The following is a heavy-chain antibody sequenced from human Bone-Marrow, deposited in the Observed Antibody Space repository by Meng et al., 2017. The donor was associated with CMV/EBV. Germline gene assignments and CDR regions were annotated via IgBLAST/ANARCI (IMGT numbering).Heavy chain of an antibody. CDR1: GVTFSSYS. CDR2: ISSSSSYI. D-gene: IGHD6-19*01. Sequence: SGVTFSSYSMNWVRQAPGKGLEWVSSISSSSSYIYYADSVKGRFTISRDNAKNSLYLQMNSLRAEDTAVYYCARARSSVAGTFFYGYWGQGTLVTVSS. V-gene: IGHV3-21*01. J-gene: IGHJ4*02. CDR3: ARARSSVAGTFFYGY.